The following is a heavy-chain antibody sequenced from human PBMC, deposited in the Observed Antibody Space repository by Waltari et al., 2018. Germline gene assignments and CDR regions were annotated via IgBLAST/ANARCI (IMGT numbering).Heavy chain of an antibody. CDR2: ISGRGGRT. V-gene: IGHV3-23*01. J-gene: IGHJ4*02. CDR3: ANLYSSGWYGY. CDR1: GFTFSSYA. D-gene: IGHD6-19*01. Sequence: EVQLLESGGGLVQPGGSLRLSCAASGFTFSSYAMSWVRQAPGKGLEWVSAISGRGGRTYYADSVKGRFTISRDNSKNTLYLQMNSLRAEDTAVYYCANLYSSGWYGYWGQGTLVTVSS.